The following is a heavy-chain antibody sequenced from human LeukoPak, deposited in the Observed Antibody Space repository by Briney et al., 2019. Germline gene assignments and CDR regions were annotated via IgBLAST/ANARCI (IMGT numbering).Heavy chain of an antibody. Sequence: SETLSLTCAVSGYSVSSGFFWGWIRPPPGKGLEWIATIYHNGNTYHNPSLKSRVTISVDTSKNQFSLKVSSVTAADTAVYYCTRGVALSDHGIIDSWGQGTLATVSS. CDR3: TRGVALSDHGIIDS. V-gene: IGHV4-38-2*01. J-gene: IGHJ4*02. CDR1: GYSVSSGFF. D-gene: IGHD6-19*01. CDR2: IYHNGNT.